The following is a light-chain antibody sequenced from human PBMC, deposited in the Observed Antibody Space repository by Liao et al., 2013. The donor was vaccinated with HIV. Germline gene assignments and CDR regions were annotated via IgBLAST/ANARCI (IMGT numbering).Light chain of an antibody. Sequence: SYELTQPPSVSVSPGQTASITCSGDQLGNKNICWYQQKPGQSPVLVIYEDDKRPSGIPERFSGSNSGTTATLAISGAQAVDEADYYCQAWDTTTATYVFGTGTKVTVL. CDR1: QLGNKN. CDR2: EDD. V-gene: IGLV3-1*01. J-gene: IGLJ1*01. CDR3: QAWDTTTATYV.